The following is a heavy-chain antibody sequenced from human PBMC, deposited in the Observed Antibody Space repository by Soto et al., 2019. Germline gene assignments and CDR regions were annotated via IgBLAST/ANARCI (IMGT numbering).Heavy chain of an antibody. V-gene: IGHV3-53*05. CDR1: GFTVSGNY. Sequence: PGGSLRLSCAASGFTVSGNYMNWVRQAPGKGLEWLSIIYSDGTTYYADSVKGRFTIPRDNFKNTLYLQMNSLRAEDTAVYYCARESVVWAGNFDYLGQGTLVTVSS. CDR2: IYSDGTT. CDR3: ARESVVWAGNFDY. D-gene: IGHD6-19*01. J-gene: IGHJ4*02.